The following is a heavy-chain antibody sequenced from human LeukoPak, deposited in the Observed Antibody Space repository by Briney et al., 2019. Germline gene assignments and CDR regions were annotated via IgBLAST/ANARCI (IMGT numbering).Heavy chain of an antibody. D-gene: IGHD2-8*01. CDR1: GLSLSTGGVG. V-gene: IGHV2-5*02. CDR3: AHRPLPQRYCTNGVCYTEGYYFDY. CDR2: TSWDDDK. J-gene: IGHJ4*02. Sequence: SGPTLVKPTRTLTLACTFSGLSLSTGGVGVGWIRQPPGKALEWLALTSWDDDKRYTPSLKSRLTITKDTSKNQVVLTMTNMDPVDTATYYCAHRPLPQRYCTNGVCYTEGYYFDYWGQGTLVTVSS.